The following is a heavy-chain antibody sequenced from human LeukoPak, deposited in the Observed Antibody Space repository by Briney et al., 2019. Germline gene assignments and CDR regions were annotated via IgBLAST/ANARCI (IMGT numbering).Heavy chain of an antibody. V-gene: IGHV1-69*13. CDR3: ARDAIYGGKSSSLGYIAFALFDH. CDR1: GGTFSSYA. D-gene: IGHD4-23*01. CDR2: IIPIFGTA. J-gene: IGHJ4*02. Sequence: ASVKVSCKASGGTFSSYAISWVRQAPGQGLEWMGAIIPIFGTANYAQKFQGRVTITADESTSTAYMELSSLRSEDTAVYYCARDAIYGGKSSSLGYIAFALFDHWGQGTLVTVSS.